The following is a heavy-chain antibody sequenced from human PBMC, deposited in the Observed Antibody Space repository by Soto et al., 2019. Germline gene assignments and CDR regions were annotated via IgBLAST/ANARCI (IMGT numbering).Heavy chain of an antibody. V-gene: IGHV3-21*01. J-gene: IGHJ5*02. CDR1: GFTFSSYS. Sequence: GGSLRLSCASSGFTFSSYSMNWVRQAPGKGLEWVSSISSSSSYIYYADSVKGRFTISRDNAKNSLYLQMNSLRAEDTAVYYCARDLKGYYGSGSSMPPWGQGTLVTVSS. CDR2: ISSSSSYI. CDR3: ARDLKGYYGSGSSMPP. D-gene: IGHD3-10*01.